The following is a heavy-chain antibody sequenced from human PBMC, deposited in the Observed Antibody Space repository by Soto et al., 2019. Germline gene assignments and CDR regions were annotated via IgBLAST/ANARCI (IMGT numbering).Heavy chain of an antibody. CDR1: GGPISSYY. V-gene: IGHV4-59*01. Sequence: SETLSLTCTVSGGPISSYYWSWTRQPPGKGLEWIGYIYYSGSTNYNPSLKSRVTISVDTSKNQFSLKLSSVTAADTAVYYCARDRGGTTDYYYGMDVWGQGTTVTVSS. CDR2: IYYSGST. J-gene: IGHJ6*02. CDR3: ARDRGGTTDYYYGMDV. D-gene: IGHD1-7*01.